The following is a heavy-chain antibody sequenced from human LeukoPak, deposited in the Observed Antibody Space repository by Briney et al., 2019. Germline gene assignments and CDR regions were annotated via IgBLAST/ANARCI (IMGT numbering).Heavy chain of an antibody. Sequence: GGSLRLSCAASGFTFSSYEMNWVRQAPGKGLEWVSYISSSGSTIYYADSVKGRFTISRDNAKNSLYLQMNSLRAEDTAVYYCARTILDYYGDYEGIDYWGQGTLVTVSS. V-gene: IGHV3-48*03. J-gene: IGHJ4*02. CDR2: ISSSGSTI. CDR3: ARTILDYYGDYEGIDY. D-gene: IGHD4-17*01. CDR1: GFTFSSYE.